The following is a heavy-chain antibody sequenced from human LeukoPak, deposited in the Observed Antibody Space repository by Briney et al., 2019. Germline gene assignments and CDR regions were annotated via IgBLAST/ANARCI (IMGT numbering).Heavy chain of an antibody. D-gene: IGHD6-19*01. CDR3: ARRSVAGSLDY. CDR2: TKEDGGEK. V-gene: IGHV3-7*01. CDR1: GFTFSTYW. Sequence: GGSLRLSCAGSGFTFSTYWMSWVRQAPGKGLEWVANTKEDGGEKYYVDSVKGRFTISRDNAENSLYLQMNSLRAEDTAVYYCARRSVAGSLDYWGQGTLVTVSS. J-gene: IGHJ4*02.